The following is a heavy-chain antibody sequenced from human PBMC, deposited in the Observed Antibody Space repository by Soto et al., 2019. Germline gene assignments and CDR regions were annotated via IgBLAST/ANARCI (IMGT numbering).Heavy chain of an antibody. CDR3: ASLGHGGQHSTFGFDP. CDR1: GGSISSGGWY. J-gene: IGHJ5*02. CDR2: IYHSGST. Sequence: SETLSLTCTVSGGSISSGGWYWSWIRQHPGKGLEWIGEIYHSGSTNYNPSLKSRVTISVDKSKNQFSLKLSSVTAADTAVYYCASLGHGGQHSTFGFDPWGQGTLVTVSS. D-gene: IGHD3-16*01. V-gene: IGHV4-39*07.